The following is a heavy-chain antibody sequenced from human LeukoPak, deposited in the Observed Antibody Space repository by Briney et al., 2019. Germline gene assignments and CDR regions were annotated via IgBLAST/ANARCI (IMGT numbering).Heavy chain of an antibody. CDR1: GFTFSSYG. CDR2: ISYDGSNK. V-gene: IGHV3-30*18. D-gene: IGHD3-9*01. Sequence: PGGSLRLSCAASGFTFSSYGMHWVRQAPGKGLEWVAVISYDGSNKYYADSVKGRFTISRDNSKNTLYLQMNSLRAEDTAVYYCAKEGDDILTGYYTLDYWGQGTLVTVSS. CDR3: AKEGDDILTGYYTLDY. J-gene: IGHJ4*02.